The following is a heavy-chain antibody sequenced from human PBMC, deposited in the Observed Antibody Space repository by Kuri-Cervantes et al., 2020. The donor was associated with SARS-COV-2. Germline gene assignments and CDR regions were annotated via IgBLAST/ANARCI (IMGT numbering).Heavy chain of an antibody. V-gene: IGHV4-59*12. D-gene: IGHD4-17*01. CDR2: IYYSGST. CDR3: ARVRDDYGDQGDAFDI. CDR1: GGSISSYY. Sequence: SETLSLTCTVSGGSISSYYWSWIRQPPGKGLEWIGYIYYSGSTNYNPSLKSRVTISVDTSKNQFSLKLSSVTPEDTAVYYCARVRDDYGDQGDAFDIWGQGTMVTVSS. J-gene: IGHJ3*02.